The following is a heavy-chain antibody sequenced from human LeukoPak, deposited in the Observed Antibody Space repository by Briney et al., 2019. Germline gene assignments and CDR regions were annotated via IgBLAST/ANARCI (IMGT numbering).Heavy chain of an antibody. CDR1: GFTFSSYA. Sequence: PSGGSPRLSCAASGFTFSSYAMHWVRQAPGKGLEYVSAISSNGGSTYYANSVKGRFTFSRDNSRNTVYLQMNSLRPEDTAVYYCARDLYTSGYFSFFDPWGQGALVTVSS. J-gene: IGHJ5*02. V-gene: IGHV3-64*01. CDR3: ARDLYTSGYFSFFDP. D-gene: IGHD3-22*01. CDR2: ISSNGGST.